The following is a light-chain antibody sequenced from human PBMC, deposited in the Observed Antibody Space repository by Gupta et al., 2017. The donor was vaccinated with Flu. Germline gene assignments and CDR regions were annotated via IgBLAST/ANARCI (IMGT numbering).Light chain of an antibody. CDR2: GAS. V-gene: IGKV3-15*01. CDR3: QQYDEAGPYT. CDR1: N. J-gene: IGKJ2*01. Sequence: NLAWYQQKPGQAPRLLIYGASTRAAGLPARFRGSGSGTGFTLTVSSLQSEDFAVYYCQQYDEAGPYTFGQGTKLEIK.